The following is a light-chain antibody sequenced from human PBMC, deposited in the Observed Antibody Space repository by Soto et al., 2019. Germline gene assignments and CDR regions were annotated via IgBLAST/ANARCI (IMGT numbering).Light chain of an antibody. V-gene: IGKV1-17*01. CDR1: QGIGSD. J-gene: IGKJ4*01. CDR2: GAS. CDR3: LQHNRFPLT. Sequence: DIQMTQSPSSLSASVGDRVTITCRASQGIGSDVGWYQQKPGKAPKRLIYGASTLQYGVPSRFSGSGSGTEFTLTISSLQPEDFATYYCLQHNRFPLTFGGGTKVEIK.